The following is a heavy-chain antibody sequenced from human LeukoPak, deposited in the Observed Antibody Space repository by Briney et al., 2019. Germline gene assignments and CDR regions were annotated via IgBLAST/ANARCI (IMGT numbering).Heavy chain of an antibody. J-gene: IGHJ3*01. V-gene: IGHV3-30*04. CDR2: ISYDGSNK. CDR1: GFTFSSYA. Sequence: PGRSLRLSCAASGFTFSSYAMHWVRQAPGKGLEWVAVISYDGSNKYYADSVKGRFTISRDNSKNTLYLQMNSLRAEDTAVYYCAKEGDYYGSESYRDGFDLWGQGTMVTVSS. D-gene: IGHD3-10*01. CDR3: AKEGDYYGSESYRDGFDL.